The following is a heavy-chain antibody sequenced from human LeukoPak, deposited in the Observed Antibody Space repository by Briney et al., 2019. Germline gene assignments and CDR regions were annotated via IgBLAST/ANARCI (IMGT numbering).Heavy chain of an antibody. V-gene: IGHV1-3*01. J-gene: IGHJ6*02. CDR2: TNAGNGNT. D-gene: IGHD3-3*01. Sequence: ASVKVSCKASGYTFTSYAMHWVRQAPGQRLEWMGWTNAGNGNTKYSQKFQGRVTITRDTSASTAYMELSSLRSEDTAVYYCARSRITISPYYYYGMDVWGQGTTVTVSS. CDR3: ARSRITISPYYYYGMDV. CDR1: GYTFTSYA.